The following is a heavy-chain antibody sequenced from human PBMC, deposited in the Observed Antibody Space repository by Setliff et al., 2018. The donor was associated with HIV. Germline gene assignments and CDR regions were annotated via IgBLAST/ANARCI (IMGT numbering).Heavy chain of an antibody. V-gene: IGHV1-18*01. CDR3: ARGTTPLGWFDP. CDR2: ISAYNVNT. Sequence: ASVKVSCKASGYSFTSYGVSWVRQAPGQGLEWMGWISAYNVNTNYAQKLQGRVTMTTDTSTSTAYMELKSLRSDDTAVYYCARGTTPLGWFDPWGQGTLVTVSS. J-gene: IGHJ5*02. D-gene: IGHD2-2*01. CDR1: GYSFTSYG.